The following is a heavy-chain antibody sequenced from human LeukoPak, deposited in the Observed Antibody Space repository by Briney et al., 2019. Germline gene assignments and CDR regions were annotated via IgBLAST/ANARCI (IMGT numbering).Heavy chain of an antibody. J-gene: IGHJ4*02. CDR3: ARDANDYASPPDY. V-gene: IGHV3-48*01. CDR2: IGVGGGRK. Sequence: GGSLRLSCAASGFTFSSYWMSWVRQAPGKGLDWVSYIGVGGGRKFYADSVKGRFTVPRDDAKNSVYLEMSSLRAEDTAVYYCARDANDYASPPDYWGQGTLVTVSS. CDR1: GFTFSSYW. D-gene: IGHD3-16*01.